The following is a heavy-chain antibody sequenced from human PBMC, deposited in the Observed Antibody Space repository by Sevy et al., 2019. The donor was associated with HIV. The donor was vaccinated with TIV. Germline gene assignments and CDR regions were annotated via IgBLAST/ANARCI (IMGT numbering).Heavy chain of an antibody. J-gene: IGHJ3*02. Sequence: GGSLRLSCAASGFTFSSYAMHWVRQAPGKGLEWVAVISYDGSNKYYADSVKGRFTISRDNSKKTLYLQMNSLRAEDTAVYYCARDRSSSWYVDAIDIWGQGTIVT. V-gene: IGHV3-30-3*01. CDR1: GFTFSSYA. CDR2: ISYDGSNK. D-gene: IGHD6-13*01. CDR3: ARDRSSSWYVDAIDI.